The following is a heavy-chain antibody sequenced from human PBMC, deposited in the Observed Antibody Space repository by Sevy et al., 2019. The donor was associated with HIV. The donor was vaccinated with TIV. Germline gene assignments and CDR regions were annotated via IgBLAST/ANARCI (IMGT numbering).Heavy chain of an antibody. CDR1: GFTFSSYE. CDR2: ISSSGSTI. V-gene: IGHV3-48*03. Sequence: QLGGSLRLSCAASGFTFSSYEMNWVRQAPGKGLEWVSYISSSGSTIYYADSVKGRFTISRDNAKNSLSLQMDSLRAEDTAVYYCATEGATGTFDYWGQGTLVTVSS. J-gene: IGHJ4*02. D-gene: IGHD1-1*01. CDR3: ATEGATGTFDY.